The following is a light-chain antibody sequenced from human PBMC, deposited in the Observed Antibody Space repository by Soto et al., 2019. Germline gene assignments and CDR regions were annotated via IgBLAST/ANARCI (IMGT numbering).Light chain of an antibody. J-gene: IGLJ1*01. CDR1: SSDVGGYNY. CDR3: GSYAGRFTYV. V-gene: IGLV2-11*01. Sequence: QSALTQPASVSGSPGQSITISCTGTSSDVGGYNYVSWYQQHPGKAPKVMIYDVYKRPSGVPDRFSGSKSGNTASLTISGLQSEEEADYYCGSYAGRFTYVLELGPSSPS. CDR2: DVY.